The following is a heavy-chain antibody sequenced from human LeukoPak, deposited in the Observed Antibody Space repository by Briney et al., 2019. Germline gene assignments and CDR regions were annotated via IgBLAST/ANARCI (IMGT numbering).Heavy chain of an antibody. J-gene: IGHJ4*02. Sequence: SVKVSCKASGGTFSSYAISWVRQAPGQGLEWMGGIIPIFGTANYAQKFQGRVTITADESTSTAYMELSSLRSEDTAVYYCARGDYSSGSPLANRDWGQGTLVTVSS. D-gene: IGHD6-19*01. V-gene: IGHV1-69*13. CDR3: ARGDYSSGSPLANRD. CDR2: IIPIFGTA. CDR1: GGTFSSYA.